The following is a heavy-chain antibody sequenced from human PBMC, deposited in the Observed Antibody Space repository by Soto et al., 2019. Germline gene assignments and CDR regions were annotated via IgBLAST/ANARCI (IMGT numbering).Heavy chain of an antibody. CDR3: ASYHFLDLWTGSRHYMDV. D-gene: IGHD3-9*01. CDR2: INHSGTA. V-gene: IGHV4-34*01. Sequence: QVHLEQWGAGLLNPSETLSLTCAVYGGSLSGYFWSWVRQSPGMGLEWIGEINHSGTANYNPSLKTRVTISADASKHQFSLRLTSVTAADSATYYCASYHFLDLWTGSRHYMDVWSRGTPVTVSS. J-gene: IGHJ6*03. CDR1: GGSLSGYF.